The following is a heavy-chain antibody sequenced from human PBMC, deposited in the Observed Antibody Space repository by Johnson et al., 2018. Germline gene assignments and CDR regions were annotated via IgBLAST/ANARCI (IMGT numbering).Heavy chain of an antibody. CDR2: IYSGGSA. CDR3: ARAGAMGGDDAFDI. Sequence: EVQLVETGGGLIQPGGSLRLSCAASGFTVSSNYMSWVRQAPGKGLEWVSVIYSGGSAYYADSVKGRFTISGDNSKNTLYLQMNSLRAEDTAVYFCARAGAMGGDDAFDIWGQGTMVTVSS. J-gene: IGHJ3*02. CDR1: GFTVSSNY. V-gene: IGHV3-53*05. D-gene: IGHD1/OR15-1a*01.